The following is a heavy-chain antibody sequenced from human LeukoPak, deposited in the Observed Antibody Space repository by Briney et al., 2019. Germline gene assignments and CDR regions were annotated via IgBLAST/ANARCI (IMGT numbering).Heavy chain of an antibody. CDR1: GFTVSNNF. Sequence: GGSLRLSCAASGFTVSNNFMSWVRQTPEKGLEWVSVIYSDGSTYYADSVKGRFTISRDSSKNTLYLQMNSLRDEDTAVYYCAGSGSGWFDFWGQGTLVTVSS. V-gene: IGHV3-53*01. CDR2: IYSDGST. J-gene: IGHJ5*01. CDR3: AGSGSGWFDF. D-gene: IGHD6-19*01.